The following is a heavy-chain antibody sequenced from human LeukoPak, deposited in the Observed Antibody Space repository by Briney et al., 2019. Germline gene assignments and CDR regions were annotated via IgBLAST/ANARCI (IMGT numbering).Heavy chain of an antibody. Sequence: PGGSLRLSCAASGFSFSGYCMHWVRDVPGKAPVWVSRVNSDGNSTRYADSVKGRFTISRDNAKNTLYLQMNSLRADDTAVYFCARGGVNGGYWYFDLWGRGTLVTVSS. CDR1: GFSFSGYC. J-gene: IGHJ2*01. CDR3: ARGGVNGGYWYFDL. V-gene: IGHV3-74*01. D-gene: IGHD3-10*01. CDR2: VNSDGNST.